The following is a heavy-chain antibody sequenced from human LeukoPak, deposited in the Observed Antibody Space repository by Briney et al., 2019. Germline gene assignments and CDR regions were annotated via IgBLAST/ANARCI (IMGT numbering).Heavy chain of an antibody. CDR2: INPNSGGT. D-gene: IGHD2-21*01. Sequence: ASVKVSCKASGYSFTDYYMHWVRQAPGQGLEWMGWINPNSGGTNSAQKFQGRVTMTRDTSITTVCMEVSWLTSDDTAVYYCARADRLHGGPYLIGPWGQGTLVTVSS. CDR3: ARADRLHGGPYLIGP. CDR1: GYSFTDYY. V-gene: IGHV1-2*02. J-gene: IGHJ5*02.